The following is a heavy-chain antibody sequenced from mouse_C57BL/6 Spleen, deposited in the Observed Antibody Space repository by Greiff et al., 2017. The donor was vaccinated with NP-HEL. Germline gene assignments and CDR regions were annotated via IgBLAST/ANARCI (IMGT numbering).Heavy chain of an antibody. J-gene: IGHJ2*01. V-gene: IGHV1-82*01. CDR2: IYPGDGDT. CDR1: GYAFSSSW. CDR3: ARMTTVVEYYFDY. D-gene: IGHD1-1*01. Sequence: QVQLKESGPELVKPGASVKISCKASGYAFSSSWMNWVKQRPGKGLEWIGRIYPGDGDTNYNGKFKGKATLTADKSSSTAYMQLSSLTSEDSAVYFCARMTTVVEYYFDYWGQGTTLTVSS.